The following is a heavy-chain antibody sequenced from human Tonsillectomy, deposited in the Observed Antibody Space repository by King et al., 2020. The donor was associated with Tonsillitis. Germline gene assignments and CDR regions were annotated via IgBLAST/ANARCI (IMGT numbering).Heavy chain of an antibody. CDR2: IWYDASNK. CDR1: GFIFSNYG. J-gene: IGHJ4*02. Sequence: QLVQSGGGVVQPGRSLRLSCAASGFIFSNYGMHWVRQAPGKGLEWVAVIWYDASNKFYADSVKGRFTVSRDNSNNTLYLQMNSLRAEDTAIYYCASGLPDYDFWSRYYTGDYWGQGTLVTVSS. CDR3: ASGLPDYDFWSRYYTGDY. V-gene: IGHV3-33*03. D-gene: IGHD3-3*01.